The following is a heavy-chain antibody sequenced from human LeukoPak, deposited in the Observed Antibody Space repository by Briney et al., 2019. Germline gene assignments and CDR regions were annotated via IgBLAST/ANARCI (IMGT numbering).Heavy chain of an antibody. CDR1: GFTFDDYA. V-gene: IGHV3-9*03. D-gene: IGHD6-19*01. Sequence: GRYLRLSCAASGFTFDDYAMHWVRQAPGKGLEWVSGISWNSGSIGYADSVKGRFTISRDNAKNSLYLQMNSLRAEDMALYYCAKEGGSGWPLEAFDIWGQGTMVTVS. CDR3: AKEGGSGWPLEAFDI. J-gene: IGHJ3*02. CDR2: ISWNSGSI.